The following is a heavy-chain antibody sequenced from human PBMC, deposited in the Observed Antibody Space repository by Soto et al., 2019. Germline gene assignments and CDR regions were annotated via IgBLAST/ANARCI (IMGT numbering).Heavy chain of an antibody. CDR3: AYLPCSGGSCYWFSFSGMDV. CDR2: IYWDDDK. CDR1: GFSLSASGVG. D-gene: IGHD2-15*01. J-gene: IGHJ6*02. Sequence: QITLKESGPTLEKPTQTLTLTCTFSGFSLSASGVGVAWIRQPPGKALEWLALIYWDDDKRYRPSLESRLTIIKDTSKNQVVLTMTYMDSVDTATYYCAYLPCSGGSCYWFSFSGMDVWGQGTTVTVSS. V-gene: IGHV2-5*02.